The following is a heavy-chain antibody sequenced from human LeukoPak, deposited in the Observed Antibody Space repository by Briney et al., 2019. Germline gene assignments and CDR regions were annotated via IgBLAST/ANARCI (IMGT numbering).Heavy chain of an antibody. J-gene: IGHJ3*02. CDR2: ISYDGSNK. Sequence: PGGSLRLSCAASGFTFSSYAMHWVRQAPGKGLEWVAVISYDGSNKYYADSVKGRFTISRDNSKNTLYLQMNSLRAEDTAVYYCAKEGITMVRGVISRTNAFDIWGQGTMVTVSS. CDR3: AKEGITMVRGVISRTNAFDI. V-gene: IGHV3-30-3*01. CDR1: GFTFSSYA. D-gene: IGHD3-10*01.